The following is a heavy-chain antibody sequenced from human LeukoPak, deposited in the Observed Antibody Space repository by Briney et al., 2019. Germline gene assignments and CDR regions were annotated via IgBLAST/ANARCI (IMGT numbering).Heavy chain of an antibody. CDR1: GGSISSGGYS. V-gene: IGHV4-30-2*01. J-gene: IGHJ4*02. CDR3: ARQPEDTAAFDN. Sequence: SETLSLTCAVSGGSISSGGYSWSWIRQPPGKGLEWIGYIYHSGSTYYNPSLKSRVTISIDTSKNQFSLKLTSVTASDTAVYYCARQPEDTAAFDNWGQGTLVTVSS. D-gene: IGHD5-18*01. CDR2: IYHSGST.